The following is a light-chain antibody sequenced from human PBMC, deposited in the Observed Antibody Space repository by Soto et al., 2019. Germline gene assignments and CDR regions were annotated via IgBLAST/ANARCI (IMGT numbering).Light chain of an antibody. J-gene: IGKJ1*01. V-gene: IGKV3-15*01. CDR3: QQYNNWPRT. Sequence: EIVMSQSPATLSVSQGERATLSCRASQCVSSSLAWYQQKPGQAPRLLIYGAAIRATGIPARFSGSGSGTEFSLTISSLQSEDFAVYYCQQYNNWPRTFGQGTKVDIK. CDR1: QCVSSS. CDR2: GAA.